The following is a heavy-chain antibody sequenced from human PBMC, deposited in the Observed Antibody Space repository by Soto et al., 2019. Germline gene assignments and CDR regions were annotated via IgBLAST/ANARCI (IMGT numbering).Heavy chain of an antibody. CDR1: GGSFRNYY. V-gene: IGHV4-34*02. Sequence: QVELQQWGAGLLKPSETLSLTCGVYGGSFRNYYWLWVRQPPGKGLEWIGEGNHSGEATYNPSLQSRRTIPLDTSNNQCSLKMTSATAADTAMYFCPRAARFPRSWFDPWGQGTQVTVSS. J-gene: IGHJ5*02. CDR3: PRAARFPRSWFDP. D-gene: IGHD6-25*01. CDR2: GNHSGEA.